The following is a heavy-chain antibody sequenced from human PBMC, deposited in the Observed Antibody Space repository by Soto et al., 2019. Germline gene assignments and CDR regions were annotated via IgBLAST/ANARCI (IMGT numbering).Heavy chain of an antibody. CDR3: EQLALWFGEFGRGY. CDR2: ISNNADAT. D-gene: IGHD3-10*01. V-gene: IGHV3-23*01. Sequence: GGPRSLSFEALGLNFRTFAMSWVAQAPGKGLQWVASISNNADATYYADSVKGRFHISRDNSKRTVFLEMNSLRVEDTVVYYCEQLALWFGEFGRGYWGHGALVTVSS. CDR1: GLNFRTFA. J-gene: IGHJ4*01.